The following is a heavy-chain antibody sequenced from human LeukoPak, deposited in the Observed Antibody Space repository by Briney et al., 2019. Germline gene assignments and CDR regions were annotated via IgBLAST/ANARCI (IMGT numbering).Heavy chain of an antibody. CDR2: MNPNSGNT. J-gene: IGHJ4*02. Sequence: ASVKVSCKASGYTFTSYDINWVRQAPGQGLEWMGWMNPNSGNTGYAQKFQGRVTMARNTSISTAYMELSSLRSEDTAVYYCARVPSSSRPIYFDYWGQGTLVTVSS. CDR3: ARVPSSSRPIYFDY. CDR1: GYTFTSYD. D-gene: IGHD6-6*01. V-gene: IGHV1-8*01.